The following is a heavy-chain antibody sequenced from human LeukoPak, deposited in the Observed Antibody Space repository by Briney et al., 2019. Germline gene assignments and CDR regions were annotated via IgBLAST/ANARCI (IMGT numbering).Heavy chain of an antibody. Sequence: PSETLSLTCAVSGYSFNSVYYWAWIRQPPGKGLEWIGSIYNSGSTSYNPSLKSRVTLSLDTSKNQFSLRLTSVTAADTAVYYCARNISGLGLYSHHAYDPAGACDLWGQGTLVTVSS. CDR3: ARNISGLGLYSHHAYDPAGACDL. CDR1: GYSFNSVYY. CDR2: IYNSGST. D-gene: IGHD1-14*01. J-gene: IGHJ3*01. V-gene: IGHV4-38-2*01.